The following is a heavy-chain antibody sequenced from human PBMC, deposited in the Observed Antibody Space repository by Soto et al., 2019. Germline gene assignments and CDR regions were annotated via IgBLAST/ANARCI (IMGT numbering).Heavy chain of an antibody. CDR3: ASNKNYDLWSGYIYYYYGMDF. V-gene: IGHV3-23*01. D-gene: IGHD3-3*01. CDR2: NRGSGGST. CDR1: GLPFRGCS. Sequence: LGGSQLLSCSPSGLPFRGCSMSCVRPAQGKGLEWVSANRGSGGSTYYADSVKGRFTISRDNSKNTLYLQMNSLRAEDTAVYYCASNKNYDLWSGYIYYYYGMDFWGQGTTVTVSS. J-gene: IGHJ6*02.